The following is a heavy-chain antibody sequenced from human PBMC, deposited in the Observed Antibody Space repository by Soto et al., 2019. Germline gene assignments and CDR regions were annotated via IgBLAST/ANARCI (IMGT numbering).Heavy chain of an antibody. Sequence: PSETLSLTCTVSGGSISSYYWSWIRQPPGKGLEWIGYIYYTGSTNYNPSLKSRVTISVDTSKNQFSLQLSFVIAADTAVYYCAKFNWYFDLGGRGTLVTVSS. V-gene: IGHV4-59*01. CDR2: IYYTGST. J-gene: IGHJ2*01. CDR3: AKFNWYFDL. CDR1: GGSISSYY.